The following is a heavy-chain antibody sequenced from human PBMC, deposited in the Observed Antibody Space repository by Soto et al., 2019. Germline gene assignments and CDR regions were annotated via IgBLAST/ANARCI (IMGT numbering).Heavy chain of an antibody. CDR3: ATGQQVRMADI. J-gene: IGHJ3*02. CDR1: GFTVSGYY. CDR2: ISSDSIYT. V-gene: IGHV3-11*03. D-gene: IGHD6-13*01. Sequence: QVQLLESGGGLVKPGGSLRLSCAASGFTVSGYYMGWIRQPPGKWLEWISYISSDSIYTNHADSVKGRFTISRDNAKNSLYLHMNSLRAEDTAVYFCATGQQVRMADIWGQGTMVNVSP.